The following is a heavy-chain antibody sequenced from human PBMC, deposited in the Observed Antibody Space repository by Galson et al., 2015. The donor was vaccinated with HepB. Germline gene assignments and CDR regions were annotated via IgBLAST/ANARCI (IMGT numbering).Heavy chain of an antibody. CDR3: ANAGECSGGSCYEGS. V-gene: IGHV1-69*17. CDR2: ITPIFGIG. J-gene: IGHJ5*02. CDR1: GGTFNSYA. Sequence: SCKASGGTFNSYAINWVRQAPGQGLEWMGGITPIFGIGNYARKFQGRVTITADKSTRTAYMELSSLRYEDTAIYYCANAGECSGGSCYEGSWGQGTLVTVSS. D-gene: IGHD2-15*01.